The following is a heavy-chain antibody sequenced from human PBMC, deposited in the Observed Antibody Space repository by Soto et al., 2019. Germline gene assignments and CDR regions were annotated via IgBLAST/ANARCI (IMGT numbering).Heavy chain of an antibody. CDR2: IYYSGST. CDR3: ARDRVDYGDAFDI. D-gene: IGHD4-17*01. V-gene: IGHV4-31*03. Sequence: PSETLSLTCTVSGGSISSGGYYWSWIRQHPGKGLEWIGYIYYSGSTYYNPSLKSRVTISVDTSKNQFSLKLSSVTAADTAVYYCARDRVDYGDAFDIWGQGTMVTVSS. CDR1: GGSISSGGYY. J-gene: IGHJ3*02.